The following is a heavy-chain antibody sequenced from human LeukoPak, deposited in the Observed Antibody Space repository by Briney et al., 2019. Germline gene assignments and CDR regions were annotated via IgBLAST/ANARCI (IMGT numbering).Heavy chain of an antibody. D-gene: IGHD6-19*01. J-gene: IGHJ4*02. V-gene: IGHV1-2*06. CDR3: ARVGYSIALAGPTVNYFDY. Sequence: VASVKVSCKASGYTFTGYYMHWVRQAPGQGLEWMGRINPNSGGTNYAQTFQGRVTMTRDTSISTAYMERSRLRSDDTAVYYCARVGYSIALAGPTVNYFDYWGQGTLVTVSS. CDR2: INPNSGGT. CDR1: GYTFTGYY.